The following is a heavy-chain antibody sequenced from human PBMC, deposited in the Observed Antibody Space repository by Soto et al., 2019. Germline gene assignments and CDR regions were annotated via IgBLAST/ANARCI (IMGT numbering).Heavy chain of an antibody. V-gene: IGHV1-18*01. Sequence: VQLVQSGPEVKKPGASVKVSCKASGYPFTTYGVTWVRQAPGQGLEWMGWINAYNGNTNYAQKLQGRVTMTTDTSTSTAYMELRSLRSDDTAVYYCARMGDVPYYYYGMDVWGQGTTVTVSS. J-gene: IGHJ6*02. CDR3: ARMGDVPYYYYGMDV. D-gene: IGHD3-16*01. CDR1: GYPFTTYG. CDR2: INAYNGNT.